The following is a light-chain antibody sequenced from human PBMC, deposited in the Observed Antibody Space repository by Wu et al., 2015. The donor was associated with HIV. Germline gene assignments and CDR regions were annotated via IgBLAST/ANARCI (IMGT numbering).Light chain of an antibody. J-gene: IGKJ5*01. Sequence: EIVLTQSPGTLSLSPGERATLSCRASQSVSSSYVAWYLQKPGQAPRLLIYGASSRATGIPDRFRGSGSGTDFTLTISRLEPEDFAVYYCQQYGSSPPITFGQGTRLEIK. V-gene: IGKV3-20*01. CDR1: QSVSSSY. CDR3: QQYGSSPPIT. CDR2: GAS.